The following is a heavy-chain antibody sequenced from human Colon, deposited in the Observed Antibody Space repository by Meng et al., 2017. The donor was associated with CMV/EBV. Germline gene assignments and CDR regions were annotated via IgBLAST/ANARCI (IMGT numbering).Heavy chain of an antibody. Sequence: GGSLRLSCAASGFSFSRYSMKWVRQAPGKGLEWVSSISTSGTFMYYADSVKGRFTISRDNSKNTLDLHMSSLRAEDTAVYYCARVMSRAIINYYYYGMDVWGQGTTVTVSS. CDR3: ARVMSRAIINYYYYGMDV. CDR1: GFSFSRYS. CDR2: ISTSGTFM. J-gene: IGHJ6*02. V-gene: IGHV3-21*04. D-gene: IGHD3-10*01.